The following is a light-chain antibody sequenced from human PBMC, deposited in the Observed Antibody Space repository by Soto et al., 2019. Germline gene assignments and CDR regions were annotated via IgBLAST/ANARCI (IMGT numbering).Light chain of an antibody. J-gene: IGKJ3*01. CDR3: QQDLRPPLT. Sequence: DIQMTPSPSSLSASVGDRVTITCLASQSISTYLNWYQQKPGKPPKRLIYEESTLHSGVPSRFSGRKSGTQFTLTIDSLQPEDFATYYCQQDLRPPLTFGPGTKVDIK. CDR2: EES. V-gene: IGKV1-39*01. CDR1: QSISTY.